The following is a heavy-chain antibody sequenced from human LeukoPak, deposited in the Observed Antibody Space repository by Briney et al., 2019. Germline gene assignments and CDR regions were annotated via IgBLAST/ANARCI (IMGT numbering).Heavy chain of an antibody. V-gene: IGHV4-39*07. J-gene: IGHJ3*01. CDR3: ARISSSNWYNERGAFDV. Sequence: PSETLSLTCTVSGDSISIITYYWVWIRQPPGKGLEWIGTIYYSGSTYYNPSLKSRVTISLDTSKNQFSLKLRSVTAADTAVYYCARISSSNWYNERGAFDVWGQGTMVTVSS. CDR2: IYYSGST. CDR1: GDSISIITYY. D-gene: IGHD6-13*01.